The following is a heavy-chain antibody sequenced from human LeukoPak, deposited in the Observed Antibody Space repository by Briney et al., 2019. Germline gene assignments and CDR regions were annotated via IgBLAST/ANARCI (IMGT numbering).Heavy chain of an antibody. V-gene: IGHV4-4*07. D-gene: IGHD6-13*01. CDR1: GGSISSYY. Sequence: SETLSLTCTVSGGSISSYYWSWIRQPAGKGLEWIGRIYTSGNTNYNPSLKSRVTMSVDTSKNQFSLKLSSVTAADTAVYYCARGQYSSSWYGSYYFDYRGQGTLVTVSS. CDR3: ARGQYSSSWYGSYYFDY. CDR2: IYTSGNT. J-gene: IGHJ4*02.